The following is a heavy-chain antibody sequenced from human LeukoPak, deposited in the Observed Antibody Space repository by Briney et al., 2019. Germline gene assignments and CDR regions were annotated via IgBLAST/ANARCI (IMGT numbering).Heavy chain of an antibody. Sequence: SETLSLTCAVYGGSFSGYYWSWIRQPPGKGLEWIGEINHSGSTNYNPSLKSRVTISVDTSKNQFSLKLSSVTAADTAVYYCARSPYDYIWGSYHFRPGMYFDYWGQGTLVTVSS. J-gene: IGHJ4*02. CDR2: INHSGST. CDR3: ARSPYDYIWGSYHFRPGMYFDY. D-gene: IGHD3-16*02. CDR1: GGSFSGYY. V-gene: IGHV4-34*01.